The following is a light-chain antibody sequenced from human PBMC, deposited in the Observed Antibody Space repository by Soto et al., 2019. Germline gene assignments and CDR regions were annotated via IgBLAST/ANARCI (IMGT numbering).Light chain of an antibody. Sequence: EIAMTQSPATLSVSPGERATLSCRATQRLPSDYLAWYQQKPGQAPRLLIYVASSRATGIPDRFSGSGSGTDFTLSISRLEPEDFAVYYCQQSFTSPYTFGQGTRLEIK. V-gene: IGKV3-20*01. CDR2: VAS. CDR1: QRLPSDY. CDR3: QQSFTSPYT. J-gene: IGKJ5*01.